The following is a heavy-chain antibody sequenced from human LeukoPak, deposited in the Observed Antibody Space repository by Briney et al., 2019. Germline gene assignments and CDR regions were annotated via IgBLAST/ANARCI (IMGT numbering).Heavy chain of an antibody. CDR1: GLTFSSYW. Sequence: GGSLRLSCAASGLTFSSYWMHWVRQAPGKGLVWVSRIYIDRSSTSYADSVKGRFTISRDNAKNTLYLQMNSLRAEDTAIYYCARARHYYDSSGYSYWFDYWGQGTLVTVSS. D-gene: IGHD3-22*01. J-gene: IGHJ4*02. CDR3: ARARHYYDSSGYSYWFDY. V-gene: IGHV3-74*01. CDR2: IYIDRSST.